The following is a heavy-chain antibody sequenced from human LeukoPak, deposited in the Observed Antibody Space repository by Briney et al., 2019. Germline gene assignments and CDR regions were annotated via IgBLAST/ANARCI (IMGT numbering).Heavy chain of an antibody. D-gene: IGHD1-26*01. Sequence: PGGSLRLSRAASGFTFNDSWMTWVRQAPGEGREWVATIKFDGTEKQYVASVRGRFTISRANAENSMFLRMESLSPEDTAVYYCARGGGYSERFDYWGQGTLVTVSS. CDR1: GFTFNDSW. CDR2: IKFDGTEK. V-gene: IGHV3-7*01. J-gene: IGHJ4*02. CDR3: ARGGGYSERFDY.